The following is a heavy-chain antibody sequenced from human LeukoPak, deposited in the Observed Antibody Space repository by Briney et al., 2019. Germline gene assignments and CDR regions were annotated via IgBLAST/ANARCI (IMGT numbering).Heavy chain of an antibody. CDR3: ARMGSSSSSY. V-gene: IGHV3-7*01. CDR2: IKEAGSKT. J-gene: IGHJ1*01. CDR1: SFTFSSYW. Sequence: PGGSLRLSCAASSFTFSSYWITWVRQAPGKGLEWVANIKEAGSKTFYVDSVKGRFTISRDNAKNSLYLQMNSLTVEDTAVYYCARMGSSSSSYWGQGTLVTVSS. D-gene: IGHD6-6*01.